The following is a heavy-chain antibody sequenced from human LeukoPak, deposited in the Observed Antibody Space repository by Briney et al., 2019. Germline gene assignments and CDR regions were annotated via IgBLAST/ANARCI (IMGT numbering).Heavy chain of an antibody. J-gene: IGHJ4*02. CDR1: GYTFTSYG. CDR3: ARDRGSGCFDY. Sequence: GASVKVSCKASGYTFTSYGISWVRQAPGQGLEWMGWISAYNGNTNYAQRLQGRVTMTTDTSTSTAYMELGSLRSDDTAVYYRARDRGSGCFDYWGQGTLVTVSS. D-gene: IGHD6-19*01. CDR2: ISAYNGNT. V-gene: IGHV1-18*01.